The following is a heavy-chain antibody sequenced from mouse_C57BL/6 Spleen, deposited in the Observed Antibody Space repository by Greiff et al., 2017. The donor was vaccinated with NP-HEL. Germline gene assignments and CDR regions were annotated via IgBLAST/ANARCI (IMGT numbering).Heavy chain of an antibody. J-gene: IGHJ3*01. D-gene: IGHD2-3*01. CDR2: INPYNGGT. CDR1: GYTFTDYY. CDR3: ARDGGWLPSWFAY. Sequence: VQLQQSGPVLVKPGASVKMSCKASGYTFTDYYMNWVKQSHGKSLEWIGVINPYNGGTSYNQKFKGKATLTVDKSSSTAYMELNSLTSEDSAVYYCARDGGWLPSWFAYWGQGTLVTVSA. V-gene: IGHV1-19*01.